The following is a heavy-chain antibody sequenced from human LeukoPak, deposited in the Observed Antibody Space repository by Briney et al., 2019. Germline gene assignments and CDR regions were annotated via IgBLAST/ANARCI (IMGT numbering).Heavy chain of an antibody. J-gene: IGHJ4*02. CDR3: ARGERWLLEFDY. D-gene: IGHD5-24*01. CDR2: IYYSGST. CDR1: GGSISSSSYY. Sequence: SETLSLTCTVSGGSISSSSYYWGWIRQPPGKGLEGIGSIYYSGSTYYNPSLKSRVTISVDTSKNQFSLKLRSVTAADTAVYYCARGERWLLEFDYWGQGTLVTVSS. V-gene: IGHV4-39*07.